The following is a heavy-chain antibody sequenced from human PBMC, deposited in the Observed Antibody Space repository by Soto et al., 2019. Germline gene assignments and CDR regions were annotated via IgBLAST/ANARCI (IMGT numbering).Heavy chain of an antibody. J-gene: IGHJ5*02. Sequence: SETLPLTCSVSGGTITSGRSSCNWIRQSPGKVLEGNAYSYPTGSTYYNPSLKSQVTIAVDRSENKFSLKLTSVTAADTAVYFWVRASVSSCPKDFDTCGRATLVTVAS. CDR3: VRASVSSCPKDFDT. CDR2: SYPTGST. V-gene: IGHV4-30-2*06. CDR1: GGTITSGRSS. D-gene: IGHD1-20*01.